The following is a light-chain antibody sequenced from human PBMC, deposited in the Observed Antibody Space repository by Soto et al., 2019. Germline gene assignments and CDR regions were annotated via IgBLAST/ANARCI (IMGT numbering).Light chain of an antibody. CDR2: TAS. Sequence: EIVLTQSPGTLSLSPGDRATLSCRASQSVTSSYLAWYQQKPGQAPRLLIYTASNRAIGVPDRFSGSGSGTDFTLTISRLEPGDFALFFCQQYSSLPLTFGQGPRVEI. J-gene: IGKJ1*01. V-gene: IGKV3-20*01. CDR3: QQYSSLPLT. CDR1: QSVTSSY.